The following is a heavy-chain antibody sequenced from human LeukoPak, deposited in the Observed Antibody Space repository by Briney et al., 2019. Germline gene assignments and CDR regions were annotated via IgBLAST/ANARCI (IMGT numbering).Heavy chain of an antibody. Sequence: ASVKVSCKASGYTFTSYGISWVRQAPGQGLEWMGWISAYNGNTNYAQKLQGRVTVTTDTSTSTAYMALRSLRSDDTAVYYCAGEVTYYGSGSYYWGQGTLVTVSS. D-gene: IGHD3-10*01. J-gene: IGHJ4*02. CDR3: AGEVTYYGSGSYY. CDR2: ISAYNGNT. CDR1: GYTFTSYG. V-gene: IGHV1-18*01.